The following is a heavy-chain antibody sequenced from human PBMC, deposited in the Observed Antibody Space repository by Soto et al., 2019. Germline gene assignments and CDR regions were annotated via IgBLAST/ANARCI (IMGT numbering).Heavy chain of an antibody. V-gene: IGHV6-1*01. J-gene: IGHJ6*02. CDR3: AREGEEQRSLWPQVVEMQYYYYGMDV. CDR2: TYYRSKWYN. D-gene: IGHD6-25*01. CDR1: GDSVSSNSAA. Sequence: KQSQTLSLTCAISGDSVSSNSAAWNWIRQSPSRGLEWLGRTYYRSKWYNDYAVSVKSRITINPDTSKNQFSLKLNSVTPEDKAVYYCAREGEEQRSLWPQVVEMQYYYYGMDVWGQGTTVTVSS.